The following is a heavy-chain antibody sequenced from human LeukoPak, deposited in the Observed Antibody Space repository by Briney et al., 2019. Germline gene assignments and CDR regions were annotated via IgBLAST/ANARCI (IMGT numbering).Heavy chain of an antibody. V-gene: IGHV4-39*01. CDR3: ARARYYDSSGYPLDY. CDR1: GGSISSSSYY. D-gene: IGHD3-22*01. CDR2: IYYSGST. J-gene: IGHJ4*02. Sequence: SETLSLTCTVSGGSISSSSYYWGWIRQPPGKGLEWIGSIYYSGSTYYNPSLKSRVTISVDTSKNQFSLKLSSVTAADTAVYYCARARYYDSSGYPLDYWGQGTLVTVSS.